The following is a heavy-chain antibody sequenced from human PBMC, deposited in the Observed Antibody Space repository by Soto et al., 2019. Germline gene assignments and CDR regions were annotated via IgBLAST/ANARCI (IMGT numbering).Heavy chain of an antibody. J-gene: IGHJ6*02. CDR3: ARGYYDDSGSYSRSSYYGMDV. CDR2: VYYTGST. CDR1: GCSISSTSYY. D-gene: IGHD3-10*01. Sequence: SETLSLSCTVSGCSISSTSYYWVWIRQPPGKGLEWIATVYYTGSTYYNPSLESRVTISVDTSKTQFSLKLSSVTAADTAVYYCARGYYDDSGSYSRSSYYGMDVWVQGTTVT. V-gene: IGHV4-39*01.